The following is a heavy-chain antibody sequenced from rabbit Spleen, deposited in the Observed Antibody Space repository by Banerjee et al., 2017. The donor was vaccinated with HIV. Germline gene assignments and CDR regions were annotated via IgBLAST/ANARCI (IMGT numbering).Heavy chain of an antibody. V-gene: IGHV1S40*01. D-gene: IGHD4-2*01. J-gene: IGHJ4*01. CDR3: ARDAAGREDFNL. Sequence: QSLEESGGGLVKPGTSLTLTCTTSGFSFNSIFWICWVRQAPGKGLEWVACIYAGSSGGTYYASWAKGRFTISKTSSTTVTLRMTSLTAADTATYFCARDAAGREDFNLWGPGTLVTVS. CDR1: GFSFNSIFW. CDR2: IYAGSSGGT.